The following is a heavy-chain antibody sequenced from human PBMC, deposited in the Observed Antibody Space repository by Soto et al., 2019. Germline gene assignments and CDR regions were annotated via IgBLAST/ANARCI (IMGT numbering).Heavy chain of an antibody. J-gene: IGHJ5*02. D-gene: IGHD2-21*02. CDR2: ISATGGST. V-gene: IGHV3-23*01. CDR3: AKGFIRDCGGDCTVDT. CDR1: GFTFSSYT. Sequence: EVQLLESGGGLVQPGGSLRLSCAASGFTFSSYTMSWVRQAPGTGLEWVSGISATGGSTYYADSVKGRFTFSRDNSKNTLYLQMNSLRAEDTAVYYCAKGFIRDCGGDCTVDTWGQGTLVTVSS.